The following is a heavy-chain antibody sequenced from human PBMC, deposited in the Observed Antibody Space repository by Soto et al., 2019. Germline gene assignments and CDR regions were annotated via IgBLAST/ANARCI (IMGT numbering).Heavy chain of an antibody. D-gene: IGHD3-3*01. CDR2: IYYSGST. CDR3: ARVDPSDFI. CDR1: GGSVSSGSYY. J-gene: IGHJ3*02. Sequence: PSETLSLTCTVSGGSVSSGSYYWSWIRQPPGKGPEWIGYIYYSGSTYYNPSLKSRVTISVDTSKNQFSLKLSSVTAADTAVYYCARVDPSDFIWGQGTMVTVSS. V-gene: IGHV4-31*03.